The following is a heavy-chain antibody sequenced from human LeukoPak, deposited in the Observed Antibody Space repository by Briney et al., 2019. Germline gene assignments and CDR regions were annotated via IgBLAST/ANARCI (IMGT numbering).Heavy chain of an antibody. D-gene: IGHD6-19*01. J-gene: IGHJ4*02. Sequence: GGSLRLSCAASGFTFSSYWMSWVRQAPGKGLEWVANIKQDGSEKYYLDSVKGRFTISRDNAKNSLYLQMNSLRVGDTAVYYCARDTNRYSSGVGYFDYWGQGTLVTVSS. CDR1: GFTFSSYW. CDR3: ARDTNRYSSGVGYFDY. CDR2: IKQDGSEK. V-gene: IGHV3-7*03.